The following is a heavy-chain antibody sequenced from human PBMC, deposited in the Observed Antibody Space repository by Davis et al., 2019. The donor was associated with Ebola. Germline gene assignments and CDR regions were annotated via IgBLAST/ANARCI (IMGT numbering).Heavy chain of an antibody. Sequence: PGGSLRLSCAASGFTFSSYNMNWVRQAPGKGLEWVSYISSRSSTTYYADSVKGRFTISRDNSKNTLYLQMNSLRAEDTAVYYCARVARRFGDPDYWGQGTLVTVSS. V-gene: IGHV3-48*01. D-gene: IGHD3-10*01. J-gene: IGHJ4*02. CDR3: ARVARRFGDPDY. CDR2: ISSRSSTT. CDR1: GFTFSSYN.